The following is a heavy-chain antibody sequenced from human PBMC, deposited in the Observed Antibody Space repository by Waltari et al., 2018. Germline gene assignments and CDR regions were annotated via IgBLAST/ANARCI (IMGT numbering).Heavy chain of an antibody. CDR3: AKEGWFDP. CDR1: GFIFSNYG. CDR2: IRLDGTIK. V-gene: IGHV3-30*02. J-gene: IGHJ5*02. Sequence: QVQLVDSGGGVVQPGGSVRLSCAASGFIFSNYGMHWVRQAPGKGLEWVAFIRLDGTIKYYADSVKGRFTISRDNSKNTLYLQMNSLRDEDTAVYYCAKEGWFDPWGQGTLVTVSS.